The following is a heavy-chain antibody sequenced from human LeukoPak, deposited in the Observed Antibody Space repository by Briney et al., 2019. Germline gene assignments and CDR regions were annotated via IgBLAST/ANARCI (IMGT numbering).Heavy chain of an antibody. J-gene: IGHJ5*02. CDR3: ARENKGSSSRLNFPRENWFDP. V-gene: IGHV1-2*02. D-gene: IGHD6-6*01. Sequence: GASVKVSCKASGYTFTGYYMHWVRQAPGQGLEWMGWINPNSGGTNYAQKFQGRVTMTRDTSISTAYMELSRLRSDDTAVYYCARENKGSSSRLNFPRENWFDPWGQGTLVTVSS. CDR1: GYTFTGYY. CDR2: INPNSGGT.